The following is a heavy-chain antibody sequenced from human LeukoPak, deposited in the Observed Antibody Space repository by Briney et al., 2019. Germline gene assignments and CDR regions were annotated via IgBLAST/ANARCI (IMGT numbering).Heavy chain of an antibody. J-gene: IGHJ4*02. CDR3: AREESSSWHTAHYFDY. CDR1: GGSLSSYY. D-gene: IGHD6-13*01. V-gene: IGHV4-59*01. Sequence: SETLSLTCTVSGGSLSSYYWSWIRQPPGKGLEWIGYIYYSGSTNYNPSLKSRVTISVDTSKNQFSLKLSSVTAADTAVYYCAREESSSWHTAHYFDYWGQGTLVTVSS. CDR2: IYYSGST.